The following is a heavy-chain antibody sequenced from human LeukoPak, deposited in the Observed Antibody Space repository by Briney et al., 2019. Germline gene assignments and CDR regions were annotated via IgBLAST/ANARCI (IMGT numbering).Heavy chain of an antibody. CDR2: IQYDDSVK. Sequence: PGGSLRLSCTASGFSFKKYGTHWVRQAPGKGLEWVTFIQYDDSVKFYADSVKGRFTISRDNAKNSLYLQMNSLRAEDTAVYYCARAKSLIDAFDIWGQGTMVTVSS. V-gene: IGHV3-30*02. CDR3: ARAKSLIDAFDI. CDR1: GFSFKKYG. D-gene: IGHD2-8*01. J-gene: IGHJ3*02.